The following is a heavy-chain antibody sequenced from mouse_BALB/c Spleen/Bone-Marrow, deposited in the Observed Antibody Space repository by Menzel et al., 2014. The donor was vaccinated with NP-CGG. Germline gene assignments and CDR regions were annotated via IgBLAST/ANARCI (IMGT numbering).Heavy chain of an antibody. V-gene: IGHV6-6*02. J-gene: IGHJ2*01. Sequence: EVHLVESGGGLVQPGGSMKLSCVASGFTFSNYWMNWVRQSPEKGLEWVAEIRLKSNNYATHYAESVKGRFTISRDDSKSSVYLQMNNLRAEDTGIYYCTVPFGPGFDYWGQGTTLTVSS. CDR2: IRLKSNNYAT. CDR3: TVPFGPGFDY. CDR1: GFTFSNYW.